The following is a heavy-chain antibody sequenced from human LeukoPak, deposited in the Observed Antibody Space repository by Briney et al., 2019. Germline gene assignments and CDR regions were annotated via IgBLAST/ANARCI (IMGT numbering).Heavy chain of an antibody. Sequence: PGGSLRLSCAASGFTFSSYSMNWVRQAPGKGLESVSSISSSSSYIYYADSVKGRFTISRDNAKNSLYLQMNSLRAEDTAVYYCARDRRGSYYNVAYYYYMDVWGKGTTVTVSS. CDR3: ARDRRGSYYNVAYYYYMDV. CDR2: ISSSSSYI. J-gene: IGHJ6*03. V-gene: IGHV3-21*01. CDR1: GFTFSSYS. D-gene: IGHD3-10*01.